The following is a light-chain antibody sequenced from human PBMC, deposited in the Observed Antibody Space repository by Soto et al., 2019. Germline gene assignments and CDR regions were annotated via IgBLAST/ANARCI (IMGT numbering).Light chain of an antibody. CDR1: HPININ. CDR2: AAT. Sequence: DIQMTQSPSSLSASVGDRVTITCRASHPININLVWFQQKPGKAPKSLIYAATNLQSGVPSRFSGSGGGTDFSLTISSLQPEDVATYYCQHYQRYPPSFGGGTKVEIK. CDR3: QHYQRYPPS. V-gene: IGKV1-16*01. J-gene: IGKJ4*01.